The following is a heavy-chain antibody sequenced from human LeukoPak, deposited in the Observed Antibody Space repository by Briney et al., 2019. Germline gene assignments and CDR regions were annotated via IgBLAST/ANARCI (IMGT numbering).Heavy chain of an antibody. CDR2: ISYDGSNK. Sequence: GGSLRLSCAASGFTFSSCAMHWVRQAPGKGLEWVAVISYDGSNKYYADSVKGRFTISRDNSKNTLYLQMNSLRAEDTAVYYCARDSLSYGLVDWFDPWGQGTLVTVSS. CDR1: GFTFSSCA. D-gene: IGHD5-18*01. J-gene: IGHJ5*02. CDR3: ARDSLSYGLVDWFDP. V-gene: IGHV3-30-3*01.